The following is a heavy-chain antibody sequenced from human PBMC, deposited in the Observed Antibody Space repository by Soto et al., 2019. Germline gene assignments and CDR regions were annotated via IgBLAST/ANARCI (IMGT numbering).Heavy chain of an antibody. CDR1: GLTFSSSW. CDR2: INSDGSST. V-gene: IGHV3-74*01. J-gene: IGHJ4*02. Sequence: EVQLVESGGGLVQPGGSLRLSFAASGLTFSSSWMPWVRQAQGKGRVWVSRINSDGSSTSYAASVKGRFTISRDNAKNPLYLQMNSLRAEDTAVYYCAVAVAGPTAIGYWGQGTLVTVSS. D-gene: IGHD6-19*01. CDR3: AVAVAGPTAIGY.